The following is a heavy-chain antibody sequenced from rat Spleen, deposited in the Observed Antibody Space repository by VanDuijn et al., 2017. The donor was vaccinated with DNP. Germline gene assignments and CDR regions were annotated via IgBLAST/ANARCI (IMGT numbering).Heavy chain of an antibody. CDR3: ARQGYYSNYYVDY. J-gene: IGHJ2*01. Sequence: EVQLVESGGGLVQPGRSLKFSCAASGFTFSDYAMAWVRQAPKKGLEWVATIIYAGSSTYYRDSVKGRFTISRDNAKSTLYLQMDSLRSEDTATYYCARQGYYSNYYVDYWGQGVMVTVSS. D-gene: IGHD1-1*01. CDR2: IIYAGSST. CDR1: GFTFSDYA. V-gene: IGHV5-17*01.